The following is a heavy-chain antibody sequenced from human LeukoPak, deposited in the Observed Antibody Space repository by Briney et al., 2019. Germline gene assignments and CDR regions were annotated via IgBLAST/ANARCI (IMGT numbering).Heavy chain of an antibody. CDR2: ISYDGSNK. D-gene: IGHD2-2*01. CDR3: ARGSTSCSCLDY. J-gene: IGHJ4*02. CDR1: GFTFSSYA. V-gene: IGHV3-30-3*01. Sequence: PGGSLRLSCAASGFTFSSYAMHWVRQAPGKGLEWVAVISYDGSNKYYADSVKGRFTISRDNSKNTLYLQMNSLRAEDTAVYYCARGSTSCSCLDYWGQGTLVTVSS.